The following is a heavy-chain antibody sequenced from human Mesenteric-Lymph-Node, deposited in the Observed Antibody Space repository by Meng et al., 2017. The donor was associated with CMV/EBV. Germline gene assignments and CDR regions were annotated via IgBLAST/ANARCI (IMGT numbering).Heavy chain of an antibody. J-gene: IGHJ4*02. CDR3: VKDHRSYGDKSHFDY. CDR2: IRDDGAKA. CDR1: GFTFRVYA. V-gene: IGHV3-30*02. Sequence: SGFTFRVYALHLVRQAPGKGLEWVASIRDDGAKAFYADSVKGRFTISRDNSNNTLFLQMDSLRPEDTAVYYCVKDHRSYGDKSHFDYWGQGTLVTVSS. D-gene: IGHD4-23*01.